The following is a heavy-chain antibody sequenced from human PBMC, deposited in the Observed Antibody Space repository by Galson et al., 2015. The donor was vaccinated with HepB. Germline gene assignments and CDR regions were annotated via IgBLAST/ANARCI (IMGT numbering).Heavy chain of an antibody. D-gene: IGHD6-13*01. CDR3: AKGRSSSWYEFDY. CDR2: ISGSGGTT. Sequence: SLRLSCAASGFTFSSYVMSWVRQAPGKGLEWVSAISGSGGTTYYADSVKGRFTIPRDNSKNTVYLQMNSLRAEDAAVYYCAKGRSSSWYEFDYWGQGTLVTVSS. V-gene: IGHV3-23*01. CDR1: GFTFSSYV. J-gene: IGHJ4*02.